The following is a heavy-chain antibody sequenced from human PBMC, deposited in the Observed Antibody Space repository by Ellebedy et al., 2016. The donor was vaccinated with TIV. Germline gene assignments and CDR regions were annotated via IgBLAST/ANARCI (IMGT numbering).Heavy chain of an antibody. CDR3: AAWGLELLPQRYYFDY. Sequence: SVKVSXXASGGTFSSYAISWVRQAPGQGLEWMGGIIPIFGTANYAQKFQGRVTITADESTSTAYMELSSLRSEDTAVYYCAAWGLELLPQRYYFDYWGQGTLVTVSS. CDR2: IIPIFGTA. CDR1: GGTFSSYA. V-gene: IGHV1-69*13. D-gene: IGHD3-3*01. J-gene: IGHJ4*02.